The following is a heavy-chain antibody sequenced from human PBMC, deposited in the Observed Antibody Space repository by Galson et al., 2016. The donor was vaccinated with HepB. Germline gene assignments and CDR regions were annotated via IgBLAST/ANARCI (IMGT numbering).Heavy chain of an antibody. CDR3: ARGWDTVTGAYVFNV. D-gene: IGHD4-17*01. CDR1: GGTFINYP. Sequence: SCKASGGTFINYPINWVRQAPGQGLEWMGGIIPIFGTANYAQRFQGRVTITADESTSTAYMELSSLRSEDTAVFYCARGWDTVTGAYVFNVWGQGTMVTVSS. CDR2: IIPIFGTA. J-gene: IGHJ3*01. V-gene: IGHV1-69*01.